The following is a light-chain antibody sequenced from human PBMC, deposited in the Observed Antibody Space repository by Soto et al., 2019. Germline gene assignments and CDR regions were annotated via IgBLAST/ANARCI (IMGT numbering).Light chain of an antibody. CDR3: SSYTSSSTYV. V-gene: IGLV2-14*01. CDR1: SSDVGGYNY. Sequence: QSALTQPASVPGSPGQSIPTSCPGTSSDVGGYNYVPWYQQHPGKAPKLMIYEVSNRPSGVSNRFSGSKSGNTASLTISGLQAEDEADYYCSSYTSSSTYVFGTGTKLTVL. J-gene: IGLJ1*01. CDR2: EVS.